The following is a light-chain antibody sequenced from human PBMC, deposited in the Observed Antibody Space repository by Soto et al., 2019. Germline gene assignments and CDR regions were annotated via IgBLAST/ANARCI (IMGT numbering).Light chain of an antibody. V-gene: IGLV2-14*01. CDR1: SSDVGGYNY. Sequence: QSVLTQPASVSGSPGQSITISCTGTSSDVGGYNYVSWYQQHPGKAPKLMIYDVSNRPSGVSNRFSGSNSGNTASLTISGLQAEDEADYYCSSYTSSSTYVFGTGTKLTV. CDR3: SSYTSSSTYV. CDR2: DVS. J-gene: IGLJ1*01.